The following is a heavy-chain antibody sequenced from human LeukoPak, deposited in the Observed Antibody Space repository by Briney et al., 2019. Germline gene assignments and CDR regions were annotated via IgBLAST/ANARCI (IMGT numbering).Heavy chain of an antibody. J-gene: IGHJ6*04. CDR3: ARDTGYGMDV. V-gene: IGHV3-7*03. D-gene: IGHD1-14*01. Sequence: GGSLRLSCVASGFTFSSYWMNWVRQAPGKGLEWVANIKQDGSEKYYVDSVKARFTVSRDNAKNSLYLQMNSLRAEDTAVYYCARDTGYGMDVWGKGTTVTVSS. CDR1: GFTFSSYW. CDR2: IKQDGSEK.